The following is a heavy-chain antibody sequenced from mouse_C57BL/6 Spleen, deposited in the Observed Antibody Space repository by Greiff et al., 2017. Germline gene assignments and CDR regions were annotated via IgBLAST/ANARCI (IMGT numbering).Heavy chain of an antibody. J-gene: IGHJ2*01. V-gene: IGHV5-17*01. Sequence: EVKLMESGGGLVKPGGSLTLSCAASGFTFSDYGMHWVRQAPEKGLEWVAYISSGSSTIYYADTVKGRFTISRDNAKNTLFRQMTSLRSEDTAMYYCARPGVGYYGFDYWGQGTTLTVSS. CDR3: ARPGVGYYGFDY. CDR2: ISSGSSTI. D-gene: IGHD2-3*01. CDR1: GFTFSDYG.